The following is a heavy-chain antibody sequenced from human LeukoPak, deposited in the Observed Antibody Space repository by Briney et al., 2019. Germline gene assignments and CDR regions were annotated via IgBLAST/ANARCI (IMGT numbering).Heavy chain of an antibody. V-gene: IGHV3-33*01. CDR3: AIVRAAITVDAFDI. CDR1: GFTFSSYG. D-gene: IGHD6-13*01. Sequence: SLSLSCAASGFTFSSYGMHWVRQAPGKGLEWVAVIWYDGNNKYYADSVKGRFTISRDNSKNTLYLQMNSLRAEDTAVYYCAIVRAAITVDAFDIWGQGTMVTVSS. CDR2: IWYDGNNK. J-gene: IGHJ3*02.